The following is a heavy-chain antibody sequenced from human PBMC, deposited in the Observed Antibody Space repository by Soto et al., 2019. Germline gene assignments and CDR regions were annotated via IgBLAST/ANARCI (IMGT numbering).Heavy chain of an antibody. CDR1: GGTFSSYA. D-gene: IGHD6-19*01. CDR2: IIPIFGTA. V-gene: IGHV1-69*12. CDR3: ASDAYTIAVAGTYGWFDP. Sequence: QVQLVQSGAEVKKPGSSVKVSCKASGGTFSSYAISWVRQAPGQGLEWMGGIIPIFGTANYAQKFQGRVTITADESTRTAYMELRSLRSEDTAVYYCASDAYTIAVAGTYGWFDPWGQGTLVTVSS. J-gene: IGHJ5*02.